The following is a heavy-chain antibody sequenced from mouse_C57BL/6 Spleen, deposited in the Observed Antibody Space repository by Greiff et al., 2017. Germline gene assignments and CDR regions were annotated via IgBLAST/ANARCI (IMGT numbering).Heavy chain of an antibody. J-gene: IGHJ4*01. V-gene: IGHV1-64*01. CDR1: GYTFTSYW. CDR2: IHPNSGST. CDR3: ARSDAQVFTMDY. Sequence: QVQLQQPGAELVKPGASVKLSCKASGYTFTSYWMHWVKQRPGQGLEWIGMIHPNSGSTNYNEKFKSKATLTVDKSSSTAYMQLSSLTSEDSAVYYGARSDAQVFTMDYWGQGTSVTVSS. D-gene: IGHD3-2*02.